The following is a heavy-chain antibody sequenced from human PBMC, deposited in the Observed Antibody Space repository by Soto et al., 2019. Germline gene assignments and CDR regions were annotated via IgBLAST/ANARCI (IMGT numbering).Heavy chain of an antibody. J-gene: IGHJ5*02. D-gene: IGHD2-2*01. CDR2: IIPILGIA. Sequence: QVQLVQSGAEVKKPGSSVKVSCKASGGTFSSYTISWVRQAPGQGLEWMGRIIPILGIANYAQKFQGRVTITADKSTSTAYMGLSSLRSEDTAVYYCARDYCSSTSCYATPQLVPYFDPWGQGTLVTVSS. CDR3: ARDYCSSTSCYATPQLVPYFDP. V-gene: IGHV1-69*08. CDR1: GGTFSSYT.